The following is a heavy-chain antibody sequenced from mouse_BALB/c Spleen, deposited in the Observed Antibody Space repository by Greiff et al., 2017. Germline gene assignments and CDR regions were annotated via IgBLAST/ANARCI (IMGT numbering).Heavy chain of an antibody. CDR2: IYPGNSDT. V-gene: IGHV1-5*01. CDR3: TRSPYYCNYSPFYAMDY. Sequence: VQLKQSGTVLARPGASVKMSCKASGYSFTSYWMHWVKQRPGQGLEWIGAIYPGNSDTSYNQKFKGKAKLTAVTAASTAYMELSSLTNEDSAVYYCTRSPYYCNYSPFYAMDYWGQGTSVTVSS. J-gene: IGHJ4*01. D-gene: IGHD2-10*01. CDR1: GYSFTSYW.